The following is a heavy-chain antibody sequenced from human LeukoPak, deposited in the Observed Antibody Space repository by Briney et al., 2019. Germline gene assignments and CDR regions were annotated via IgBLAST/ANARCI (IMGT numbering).Heavy chain of an antibody. Sequence: GRSLRLSCAASGFTFSSYGMHWVRQDPGKGLEWVAVISYDGSNKYYADSVKGRFTISRDNSKNTLYLQMNSLRAEDTAVYYCAKDATGPAGSWGQGTLVTVSS. V-gene: IGHV3-30*18. CDR3: AKDATGPAGS. CDR2: ISYDGSNK. D-gene: IGHD1-14*01. J-gene: IGHJ5*02. CDR1: GFTFSSYG.